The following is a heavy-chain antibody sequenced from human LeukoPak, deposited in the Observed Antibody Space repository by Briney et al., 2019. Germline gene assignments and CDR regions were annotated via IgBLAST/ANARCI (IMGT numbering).Heavy chain of an antibody. D-gene: IGHD1-26*01. V-gene: IGHV1-2*02. Sequence: ASVKVSCKASGYTFTGYYMHWVRQAPGQGLEWMGWINPNSGGTNYAQKLQGRVTMTTDTSTSTAYMELRSLRSDDTAVYYCARGRSGSYYQRYFDYWGQGTLVTVSS. CDR3: ARGRSGSYYQRYFDY. CDR2: INPNSGGT. J-gene: IGHJ4*02. CDR1: GYTFTGYY.